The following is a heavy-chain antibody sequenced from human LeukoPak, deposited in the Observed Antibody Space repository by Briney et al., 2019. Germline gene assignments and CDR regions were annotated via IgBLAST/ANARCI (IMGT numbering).Heavy chain of an antibody. CDR3: ARVSMTMLPQH. CDR2: IYYSGST. J-gene: IGHJ1*01. CDR1: GGPISSYY. V-gene: IGHV4-59*01. Sequence: SETLSLTCTVSGGPISSYYWSWIRQPPGKGLEWIGYIYYSGSTNYNPSLKSRVTISVDTSKNQFSLKLSSVTAADTAVYYCARVSMTMLPQHWGQGTLVTVSS. D-gene: IGHD3-10*01.